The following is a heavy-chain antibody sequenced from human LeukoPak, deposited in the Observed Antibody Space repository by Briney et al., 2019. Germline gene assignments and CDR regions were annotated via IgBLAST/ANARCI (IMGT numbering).Heavy chain of an antibody. CDR3: ARGLPPLIVGATGVYFDY. Sequence: PSETLSLTCTVSGGSISSYYWSWIRQPPGKGLEWIGYIYYSGNTNYSPSLKSRVTISVDPSKNQFSLKLSSVTAADTAVYYCARGLPPLIVGATGVYFDYWGQGPLVTVSS. V-gene: IGHV4-59*01. CDR2: IYYSGNT. D-gene: IGHD1-26*01. CDR1: GGSISSYY. J-gene: IGHJ4*02.